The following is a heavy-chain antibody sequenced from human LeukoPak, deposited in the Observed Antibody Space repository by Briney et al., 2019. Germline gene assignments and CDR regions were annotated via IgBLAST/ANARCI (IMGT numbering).Heavy chain of an antibody. CDR3: AREGGFCRPLDY. Sequence: PSETLSLTCGVSGGSVINTNWWTWVRQPPGKGLEWIGEVHLDGGTNYNPSLESRLTMSVDVSENQVSLKLTSVTAADTAVYYCAREGGFCRPLDYSGQGTLVTVSS. V-gene: IGHV4-4*02. CDR2: VHLDGGT. J-gene: IGHJ4*02. D-gene: IGHD3-3*01. CDR1: GGSVINTNW.